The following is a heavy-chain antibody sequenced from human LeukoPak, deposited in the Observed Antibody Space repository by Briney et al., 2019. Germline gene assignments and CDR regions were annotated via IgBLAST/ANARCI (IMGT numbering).Heavy chain of an antibody. Sequence: GGSLRLSCAASGFTFSSYAMSWVRQAPGKGLEWVSDISGSGGSTYYADSVKGRFTISRDNSKNTLYLQMNSLRAEDTAVYYCAKETIFGVVVSYYGMDVWGQGTTVTDSS. CDR1: GFTFSSYA. D-gene: IGHD3-3*01. CDR2: ISGSGGST. J-gene: IGHJ6*02. CDR3: AKETIFGVVVSYYGMDV. V-gene: IGHV3-23*01.